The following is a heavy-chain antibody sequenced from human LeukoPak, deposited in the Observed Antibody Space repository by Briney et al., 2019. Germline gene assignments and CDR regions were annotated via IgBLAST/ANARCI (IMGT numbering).Heavy chain of an antibody. CDR3: ARHNRVGSGSYYIDY. J-gene: IGHJ4*02. D-gene: IGHD3-10*01. CDR1: GGSITSSSYY. CDR2: IYYSGST. V-gene: IGHV4-39*01. Sequence: PSETLSLTCTVSGGSITSSSYYWGWIRQPPGKGLEWIGSIYYSGSTYYNPSLKSRVTISVDTSKNQFSLKLSSVTAADTAVYYCARHNRVGSGSYYIDYWGQGTLVTVSS.